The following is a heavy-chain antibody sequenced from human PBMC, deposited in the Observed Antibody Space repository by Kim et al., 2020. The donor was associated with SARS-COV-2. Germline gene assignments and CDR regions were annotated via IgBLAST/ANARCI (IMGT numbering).Heavy chain of an antibody. D-gene: IGHD4-17*01. V-gene: IGHV3-33*01. J-gene: IGHJ4*02. CDR3: AREPDGDYVFDY. Sequence: YYADSVKGRFTISRDNSKNTLYLQMNSLRAEDTAVYYCAREPDGDYVFDYWGQGTLVTVSS.